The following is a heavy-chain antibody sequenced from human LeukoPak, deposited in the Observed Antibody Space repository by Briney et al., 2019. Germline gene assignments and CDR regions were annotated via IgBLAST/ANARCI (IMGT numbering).Heavy chain of an antibody. D-gene: IGHD2-8*01. Sequence: GGSLRLSCAASGFAFSSYGVHWVRQAPGKGLEWVAVIWYDGSNKYYADSVKGRFTISRDNSKNTLYLQMNSLRAEDTAVYYCARDLKYCTNGVCYRRLDYWGQGTLVTVSS. CDR1: GFAFSSYG. V-gene: IGHV3-33*01. CDR3: ARDLKYCTNGVCYRRLDY. J-gene: IGHJ4*02. CDR2: IWYDGSNK.